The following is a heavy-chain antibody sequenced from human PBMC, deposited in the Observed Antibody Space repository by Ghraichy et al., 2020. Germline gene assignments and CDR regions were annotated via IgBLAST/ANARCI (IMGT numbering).Heavy chain of an antibody. D-gene: IGHD3-22*01. J-gene: IGHJ5*02. V-gene: IGHV4-34*01. Sequence: SETLSLTCAVYGGSFSGHYWSWIRQPPGKGLEWIGEINHSGSTNYNPSLKSRITISVDTSKNQFSLKLSSVTAADTAVYYCASLGDDSGYFQFDPWGQGILVTVSS. CDR1: GGSFSGHY. CDR3: ASLGDDSGYFQFDP. CDR2: INHSGST.